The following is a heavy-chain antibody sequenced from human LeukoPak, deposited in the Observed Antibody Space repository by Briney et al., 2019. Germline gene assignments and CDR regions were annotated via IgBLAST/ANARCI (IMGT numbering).Heavy chain of an antibody. CDR1: GFTFSSYA. D-gene: IGHD3-16*01. V-gene: IGHV3-30-3*01. J-gene: IGHJ4*02. Sequence: GRSLRLSCAASGFTFSSYAMHWVRQGPGKGLEWVAVISYDGSNKYYADSVKGRFTISRDNSKNTLYLQMNSLRAEDTAVYYCARVLNYVPGDYWGQGTLVTVSS. CDR3: ARVLNYVPGDY. CDR2: ISYDGSNK.